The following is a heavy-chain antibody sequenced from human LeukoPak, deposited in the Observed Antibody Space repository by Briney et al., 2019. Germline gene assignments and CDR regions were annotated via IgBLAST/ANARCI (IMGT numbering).Heavy chain of an antibody. V-gene: IGHV4-59*01. CDR3: ARGPHVDTAMARLRYWYFDL. D-gene: IGHD5-18*01. CDR2: IYYSGST. Sequence: SKTLSLTCTVSGGSISSYYWSWIRQPPGKGLEWIGYIYYSGSTNYNPSLKSRVTISVDTSKNQFSLKLSSVTAADTAVYYCARGPHVDTAMARLRYWYFDLWGRGTLVTVSS. J-gene: IGHJ2*01. CDR1: GGSISSYY.